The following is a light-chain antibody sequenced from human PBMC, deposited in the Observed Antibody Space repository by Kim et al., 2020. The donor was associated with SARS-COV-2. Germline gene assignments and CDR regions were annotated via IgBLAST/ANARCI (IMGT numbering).Light chain of an antibody. V-gene: IGKV1-39*01. CDR1: QNIGNY. J-gene: IGKJ2*01. CDR3: QESFSNFHT. Sequence: SASGRDRVTISCRASQNIGNYLNLYQQIPGKAPKVLIIAASNLQIGVPSRFSGSGSATDFTLTISSLQPEDFATYYCQESFSNFHTFGQGTKLEI. CDR2: AAS.